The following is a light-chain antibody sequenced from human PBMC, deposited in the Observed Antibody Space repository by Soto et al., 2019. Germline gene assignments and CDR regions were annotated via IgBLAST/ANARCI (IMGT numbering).Light chain of an antibody. V-gene: IGLV2-14*01. CDR1: SSDVGGYNY. Sequence: QSALTQPASVSGSPGQSITISCTGTSSDVGGYNYVSWYQQHPGKAPKLMIYDVSNRPSGVSNRFSGSKSGNTASLTISRFQAEDEADYYCSSYTSSSTYVFGTGTKVTVL. CDR2: DVS. J-gene: IGLJ1*01. CDR3: SSYTSSSTYV.